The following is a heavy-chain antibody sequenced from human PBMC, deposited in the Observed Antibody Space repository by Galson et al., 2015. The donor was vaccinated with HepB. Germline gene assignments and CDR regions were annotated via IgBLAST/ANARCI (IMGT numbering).Heavy chain of an antibody. J-gene: IGHJ6*02. V-gene: IGHV3-15*01. CDR2: IKSKTDGGTT. CDR3: TKELGRITIFGVVIIHYYYYGMDV. D-gene: IGHD3-3*01. Sequence: SLRLSCAASGFTFSNAWMSWVRQAPGKGLEWVGRIKSKTDGGTTDYAAPVKGRFTISRDDSRNTLYLQMNSLKTEDTAVYYCTKELGRITIFGVVIIHYYYYGMDVWGQGTTVTVSS. CDR1: GFTFSNAW.